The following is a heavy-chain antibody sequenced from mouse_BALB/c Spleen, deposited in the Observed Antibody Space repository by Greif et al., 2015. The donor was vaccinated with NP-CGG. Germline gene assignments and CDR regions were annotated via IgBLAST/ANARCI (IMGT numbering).Heavy chain of an antibody. J-gene: IGHJ2*01. Sequence: VKLQESGAELAKPGASVKMSCKASGYTFTSYWMHWVKQRPGQGLEWIGYINPSTGYTEYNQKFKGKATLTADKSSSTAYMQLSNLTSEDSAVYYCARRNYGYDYFDYWGQGTTLTVSS. CDR3: ARRNYGYDYFDY. D-gene: IGHD2-2*01. V-gene: IGHV1-7*01. CDR2: INPSTGYT. CDR1: GYTFTSYW.